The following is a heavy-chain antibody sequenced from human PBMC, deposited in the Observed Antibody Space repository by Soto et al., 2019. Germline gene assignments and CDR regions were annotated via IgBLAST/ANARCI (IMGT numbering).Heavy chain of an antibody. J-gene: IGHJ5*02. CDR3: ANLRGYYDSSGYYPDPFDP. CDR2: ISGSGGST. D-gene: IGHD3-22*01. CDR1: GFTFTNYA. Sequence: GGSLRLSCVASGFTFTNYAMNWVRQAPGKGLEWVSGISGSGGSTYYADSVKGRFTISRDNSKNTLYLQMNSLRAEDTAVYYCANLRGYYDSSGYYPDPFDPWGQGTLVTVSS. V-gene: IGHV3-23*01.